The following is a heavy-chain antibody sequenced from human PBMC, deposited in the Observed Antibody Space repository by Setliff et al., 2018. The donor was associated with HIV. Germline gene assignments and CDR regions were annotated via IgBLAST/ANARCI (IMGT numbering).Heavy chain of an antibody. CDR1: GYTFTSYG. J-gene: IGHJ6*03. CDR3: ARDSSFNMDV. Sequence: ASVKVSCKASGYTFTSYGISWVRQAPGQGLEWMGWISEYNGDTKYAQKLQGRVTMTKDTSRSTAYMELRSLRSDDTAVYYCARDSSFNMDVWGKGTTVTVSS. CDR2: ISEYNGDT. V-gene: IGHV1-18*01.